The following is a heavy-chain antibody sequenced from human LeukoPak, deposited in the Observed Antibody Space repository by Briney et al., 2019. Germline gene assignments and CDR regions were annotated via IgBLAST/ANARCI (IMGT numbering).Heavy chain of an antibody. CDR2: IYYSGST. D-gene: IGHD5-18*01. CDR3: ARAGQLDAFDI. J-gene: IGHJ3*02. V-gene: IGHV4-59*08. CDR1: GGSISSYY. Sequence: SETLSLTCTVSGGSISSYYCSWIRQPPGKGLEWIGYIYYSGSTNYNPSLKSRVTISVDTSRNQFSLKLSSVTAAETAVYYCARAGQLDAFDIWGQGTMVTVSS.